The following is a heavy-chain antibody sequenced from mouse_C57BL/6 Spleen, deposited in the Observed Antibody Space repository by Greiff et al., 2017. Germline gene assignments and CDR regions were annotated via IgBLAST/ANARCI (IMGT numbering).Heavy chain of an antibody. CDR1: GYTFTSYT. CDR2: INPSSGYT. V-gene: IGHV1-4*01. D-gene: IGHD4-1*02. J-gene: IGHJ2*01. Sequence: VKLMESGAELARPGASVKMSCKASGYTFTSYTMHWVKQRPGQGLEWIGYINPSSGYTKYNQKFKDKATLTADKSSSTAYMQLSSLTSEDSAVYYCASDNWDDYWGQGTTLTVSS. CDR3: ASDNWDDY.